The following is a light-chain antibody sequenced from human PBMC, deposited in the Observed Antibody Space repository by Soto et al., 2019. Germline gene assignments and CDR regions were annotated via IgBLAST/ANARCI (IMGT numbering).Light chain of an antibody. Sequence: EIVMTQSPATLSVSPGERATLACSASQSVSSNLAWYQQKPGQAPRLLIYGASTRSTGITARFSGSGSWTEFTLTISSLQSEDFAVYYCQQYNNWPPVTFGGGTKVEIK. V-gene: IGKV3-15*01. CDR1: QSVSSN. CDR3: QQYNNWPPVT. J-gene: IGKJ4*01. CDR2: GAS.